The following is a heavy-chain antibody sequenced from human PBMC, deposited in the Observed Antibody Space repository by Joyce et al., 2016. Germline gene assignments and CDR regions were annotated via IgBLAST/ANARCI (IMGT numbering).Heavy chain of an antibody. J-gene: IGHJ3*02. V-gene: IGHV6-1*01. CDR1: GDFVSSNSAA. CDR3: ARDAGFGLDALDI. D-gene: IGHD3/OR15-3a*01. CDR2: TFSRSKWYN. Sequence: QVQLQQSGPGLVKPSQILSLTCAISGDFVSSNSAAWNWIRQSPPRGLEWLGRTFSRSKWYNDYAVSVRSRISINPDTSNNLFSLHLNSVTPEDTAVYYCARDAGFGLDALDIWGQGTMVTVSS.